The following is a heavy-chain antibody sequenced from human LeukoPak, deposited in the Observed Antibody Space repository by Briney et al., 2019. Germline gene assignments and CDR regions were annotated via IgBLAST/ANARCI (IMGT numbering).Heavy chain of an antibody. CDR2: ISSSSDYK. V-gene: IGHV3-11*06. CDR1: GFSFSDYY. D-gene: IGHD3/OR15-3a*01. CDR3: ARQGLYDSSDFWTFQH. J-gene: IGHJ1*01. Sequence: GGSLRLSRAASGFSFSDYYMSWIRQTPEEGLEWLSYISSSSDYKNYADSLKGRFTISRGNAKNSVYLQMNSLRAEDTAVYYCARQGLYDSSDFWTFQHWGQGTLVTVSS.